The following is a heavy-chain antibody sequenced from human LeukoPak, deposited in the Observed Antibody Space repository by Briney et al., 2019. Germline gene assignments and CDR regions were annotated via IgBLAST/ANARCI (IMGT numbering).Heavy chain of an antibody. CDR2: ISSSGSTI. D-gene: IGHD6-19*01. J-gene: IGHJ4*02. CDR3: ARAVAGTREYYFGY. V-gene: IGHV3-11*01. CDR1: GFTYSDYY. Sequence: PGGSLRLSCAASGFTYSDYYMSWIHQAPGKELEWVSYISSSGSTIYYADSVKGRFTISRDNAKNSLYLQMNSLRAEDTAVYYCARAVAGTREYYFGYWGQGTLVTVSS.